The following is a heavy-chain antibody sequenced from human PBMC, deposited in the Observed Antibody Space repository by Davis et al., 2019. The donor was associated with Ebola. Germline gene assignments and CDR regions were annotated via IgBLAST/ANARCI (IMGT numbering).Heavy chain of an antibody. Sequence: GESLKISCAASGFTFSSYWMSWVRQAPGKGLEWVANIKQDGSEKYYVDSVKGRFTISRDNAKNSLYLQMNSLRAEDTAVYYCARDPGGSPDYWGQGTLVTVSS. CDR1: GFTFSSYW. CDR2: IKQDGSEK. D-gene: IGHD1-26*01. CDR3: ARDPGGSPDY. J-gene: IGHJ4*02. V-gene: IGHV3-7*01.